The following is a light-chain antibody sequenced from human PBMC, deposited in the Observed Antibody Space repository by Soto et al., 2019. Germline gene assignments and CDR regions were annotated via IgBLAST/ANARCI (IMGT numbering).Light chain of an antibody. CDR3: NSYTSASTYV. J-gene: IGLJ1*01. CDR2: ADN. CDR1: SSNIGAGYD. V-gene: IGLV1-40*01. Sequence: QSVLTQTPSVSGAPGQKITMSCTGSSSNIGAGYDVHWYQQVPGAAPRLLIYADNNRPSGVPDRFSASKSGTSASLAITGLQGEDEADYYCNSYTSASTYVFGTGTKLTVL.